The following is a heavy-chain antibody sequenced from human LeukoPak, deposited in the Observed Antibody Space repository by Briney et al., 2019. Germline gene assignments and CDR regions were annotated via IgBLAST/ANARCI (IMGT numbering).Heavy chain of an antibody. CDR2: IYHSGST. CDR1: GGSISSYY. D-gene: IGHD2-15*01. J-gene: IGHJ4*02. V-gene: IGHV4-59*12. CDR3: ARVSRWELPFDY. Sequence: PSETLSLTCTVSGGSISSYYWSWIRQPPGKGLEWIGYIYHSGSTYYNPSLKSRVTISVDRSKNQFSLKLSSVTAADTAVYYCARVSRWELPFDYWGQGTLVTVSS.